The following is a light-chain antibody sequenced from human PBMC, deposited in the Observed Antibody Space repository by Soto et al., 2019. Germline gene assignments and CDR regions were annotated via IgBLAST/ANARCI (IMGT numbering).Light chain of an antibody. J-gene: IGLJ2*01. Sequence: SYELTQPLSVSVALGQTARITCGGNNIGTKSVHWYQQKPGQAPVLVIYRDNNRPSGIPERFSGSNSGNTATLTISRAQAGDEADYSCQVWDSSSVVFRGGTKLTVL. CDR1: NIGTKS. CDR3: QVWDSSSVV. V-gene: IGLV3-9*01. CDR2: RDN.